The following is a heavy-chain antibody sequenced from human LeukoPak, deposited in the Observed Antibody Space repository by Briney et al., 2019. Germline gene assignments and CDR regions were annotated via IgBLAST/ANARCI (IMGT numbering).Heavy chain of an antibody. CDR3: AAAIVVVPAAIGNDMDV. D-gene: IGHD2-2*01. Sequence: ASVKVSCKVSGYTLTELSMHWVRQAPGKGLEWMGGFDPEDGETIYAQKFQGRVTMTEDTSTDTAYMELSSLRSEDTAVYYCAAAIVVVPAAIGNDMDVWGQGTTVTVSS. V-gene: IGHV1-24*01. CDR1: GYTLTELS. CDR2: FDPEDGET. J-gene: IGHJ6*02.